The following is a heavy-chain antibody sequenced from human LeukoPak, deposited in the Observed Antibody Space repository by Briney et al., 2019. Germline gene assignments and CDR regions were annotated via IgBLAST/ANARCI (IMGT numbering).Heavy chain of an antibody. V-gene: IGHV1-24*01. Sequence: ASVKVSCKVSGYTLTELSMHWVRQAPGKGLEWMGGFDPEDGETIYAQKFQGRVTMTRNTSISTAYMELSSLRSEDTAVYYCARDFLAAAGTTWGQGTLVTVSS. J-gene: IGHJ4*02. CDR3: ARDFLAAAGTT. CDR1: GYTLTELS. D-gene: IGHD6-13*01. CDR2: FDPEDGET.